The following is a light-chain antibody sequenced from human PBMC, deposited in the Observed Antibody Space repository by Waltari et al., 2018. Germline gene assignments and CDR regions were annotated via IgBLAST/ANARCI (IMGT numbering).Light chain of an antibody. V-gene: IGLV6-57*04. Sequence: FVLTQPHSVSESPAKTVTISCTRSRGSIASNFVQWYQQRPGSAPTPVIYQVCHKPSGIPYRFSSSFDSSSNSGYLTISGLKTGDEADYYCQSYDSRTNWVFGGGTKLTVL. CDR2: QVC. CDR1: RGSIASNF. CDR3: QSYDSRTNWV. J-gene: IGLJ3*02.